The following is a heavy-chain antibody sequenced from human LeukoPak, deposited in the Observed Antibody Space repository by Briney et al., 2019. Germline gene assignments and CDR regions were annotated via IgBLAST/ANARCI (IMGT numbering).Heavy chain of an antibody. CDR2: ISSSSSTI. CDR3: ARGEDTAMVTGGYNWFDS. V-gene: IGHV3-48*01. Sequence: GGSLRLSCAASGFTFSSYSMNWVRQAPGKGLEWVSYISSSSSTIYYADSVKGRFTISRDNAKNSLYLQMNSLGAEDTAVYYCARGEDTAMVTGGYNWFDSWGQGTLVTVSS. J-gene: IGHJ5*01. D-gene: IGHD5-18*01. CDR1: GFTFSSYS.